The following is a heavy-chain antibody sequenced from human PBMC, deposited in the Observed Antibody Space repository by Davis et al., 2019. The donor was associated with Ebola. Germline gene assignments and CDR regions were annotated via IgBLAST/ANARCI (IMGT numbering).Heavy chain of an antibody. CDR2: IRSKAYGGTT. CDR1: GFTFGDYA. D-gene: IGHD6-6*01. V-gene: IGHV3-49*04. Sequence: GGSLRLSCTASGFTFGDYAMSWVRQAPGKGLEWVGFIRSKAYGGTTEYAASVKGRFTISRDDSKSIAYLQMSSLKTEDTAVYYCTRDLAIAARPYNWFDPWGQGTLVTVSS. CDR3: TRDLAIAARPYNWFDP. J-gene: IGHJ5*02.